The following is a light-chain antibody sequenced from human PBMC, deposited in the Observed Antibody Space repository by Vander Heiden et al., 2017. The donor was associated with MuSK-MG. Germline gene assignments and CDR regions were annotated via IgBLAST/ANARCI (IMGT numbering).Light chain of an antibody. CDR1: QSISSW. CDR2: DAS. V-gene: IGKV1-5*01. Sequence: GDRVNITCRASQSISSWLAWYQQKPGTAPKLLIYDASSLESGVPSRFSGSGSGTECTLTISSLQPDDCATYYCQQNNRYPLTFGHGTKVDIK. J-gene: IGKJ3*01. CDR3: QQNNRYPLT.